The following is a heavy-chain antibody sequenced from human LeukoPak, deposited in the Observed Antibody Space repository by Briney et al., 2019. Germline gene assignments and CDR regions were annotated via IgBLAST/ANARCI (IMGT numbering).Heavy chain of an antibody. J-gene: IGHJ6*02. D-gene: IGHD2-2*01. Sequence: PGGSLRLSCAASGFTVSSNYMSWVRQAPGKGLEWVSVIYSGGSTYYADSVKGRFTISRDNSKNTLYLQMNSLRAEDTAVYYCARSCCSRTTYYDGMDVWGQGTTVTVSS. CDR1: GFTVSSNY. V-gene: IGHV3-66*01. CDR2: IYSGGST. CDR3: ARSCCSRTTYYDGMDV.